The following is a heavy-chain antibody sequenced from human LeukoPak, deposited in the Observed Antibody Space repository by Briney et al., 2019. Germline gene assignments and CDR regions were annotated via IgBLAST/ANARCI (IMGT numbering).Heavy chain of an antibody. J-gene: IGHJ5*02. CDR2: IYYSGST. CDR3: ARRTGSYPYSFDP. Sequence: SETLSLTCTVSGGSISSSSFYWGWLRQPPGKGLEWIGSIYYSGSTYYNPSLKSRVTISVDTSRNQFSLKLSSVTAADTALYYCARRTGSYPYSFDPWGQGTLVTVSS. CDR1: GGSISSSSFY. D-gene: IGHD3-10*01. V-gene: IGHV4-39*01.